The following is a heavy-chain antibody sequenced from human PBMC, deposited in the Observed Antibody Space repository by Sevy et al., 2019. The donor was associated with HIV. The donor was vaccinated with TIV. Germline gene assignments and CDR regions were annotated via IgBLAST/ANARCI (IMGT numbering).Heavy chain of an antibody. CDR2: INSDGEST. V-gene: IGHV3-74*01. D-gene: IGHD3-10*01. CDR1: GFTSNNFW. J-gene: IGHJ4*02. Sequence: GGSLRLSCAASGFTSNNFWLQWVRQAPGKGLVWVSRINSDGESTGYADFVKGRFTISRDNAKNTAYLQMNSLRADDTAIYYCARGTRGVVDSWGQGTLVTVSS. CDR3: ARGTRGVVDS.